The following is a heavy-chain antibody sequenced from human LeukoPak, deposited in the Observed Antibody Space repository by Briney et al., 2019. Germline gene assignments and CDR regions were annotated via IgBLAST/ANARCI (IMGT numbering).Heavy chain of an antibody. Sequence: GGSLRLSCAGSGFTFSSYGMHWVRQAPGKGLEWVAVISYDGSNKYYADSVKGRFTISRDNAKNSLYLQLNSLRAEDTALYYCARDTHYYGSGSPAFDLWGRGTMVTVSS. CDR2: ISYDGSNK. CDR1: GFTFSSYG. D-gene: IGHD3-10*01. J-gene: IGHJ3*01. CDR3: ARDTHYYGSGSPAFDL. V-gene: IGHV3-30*03.